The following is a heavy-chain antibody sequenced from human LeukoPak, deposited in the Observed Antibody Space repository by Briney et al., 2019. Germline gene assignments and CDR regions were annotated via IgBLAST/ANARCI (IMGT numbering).Heavy chain of an antibody. Sequence: SETLSLTCTVSGGSISSNGYYWGWIRQHPGKGLGWIGHIYYSGSTYYNPSLKSRVTISVDTSKNQFSLKLSSVTAADTAVYYCARGVTMVRGAPYFDYWGQGTLVTVSS. CDR2: IYYSGST. D-gene: IGHD3-10*01. CDR3: ARGVTMVRGAPYFDY. CDR1: GGSISSNGYY. V-gene: IGHV4-31*03. J-gene: IGHJ4*02.